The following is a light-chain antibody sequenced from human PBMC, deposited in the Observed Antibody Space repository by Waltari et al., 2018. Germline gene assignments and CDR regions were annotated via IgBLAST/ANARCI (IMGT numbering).Light chain of an antibody. CDR3: NSRDTSGNHVL. CDR1: SLNIFY. Sequence: SSALTQDPAMSVALGQTVTITCRGPSLNIFYANWYQQKPGQAPLLVLYDENKRPSGIPDRFSGSSSGSSASLTIPGAQAEEEAAYYCNSRDTSGNHVLFGGGTKLTVL. CDR2: DEN. J-gene: IGLJ2*01. V-gene: IGLV3-19*01.